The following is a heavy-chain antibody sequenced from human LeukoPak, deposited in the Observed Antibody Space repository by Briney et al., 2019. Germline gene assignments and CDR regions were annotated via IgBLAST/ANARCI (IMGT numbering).Heavy chain of an antibody. V-gene: IGHV3-11*04. CDR1: GFTFSDYY. CDR3: VRDGDPYYDY. Sequence: GGSLRLSCAASGFTFSDYYMSWIRQAPGKGLEWVSYISSSGSTIYYADSVKGRFTISRDNAKNSLYLQMNNLGVEDTAVYYCVRDGDPYYDYWGQGTLVTVSS. J-gene: IGHJ4*02. CDR2: ISSSGSTI. D-gene: IGHD1-26*01.